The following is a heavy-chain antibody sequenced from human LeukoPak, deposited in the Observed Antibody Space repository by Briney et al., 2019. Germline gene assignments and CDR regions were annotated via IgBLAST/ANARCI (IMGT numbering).Heavy chain of an antibody. Sequence: SETLSLTCTVSGGSISTYYWSWIRQPAGKGLEWIGRIYTSGSTNYNPSLKSRVTISVDTSKNQFSLKLSSVTAADTAVYYCARGGDIVVVVAATGAFDIWGQGTMVTVSS. CDR1: GGSISTYY. CDR2: IYTSGST. V-gene: IGHV4-4*07. J-gene: IGHJ3*02. D-gene: IGHD2-15*01. CDR3: ARGGDIVVVVAATGAFDI.